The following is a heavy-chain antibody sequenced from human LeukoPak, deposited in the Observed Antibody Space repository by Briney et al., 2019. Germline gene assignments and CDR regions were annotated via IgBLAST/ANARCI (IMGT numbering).Heavy chain of an antibody. J-gene: IGHJ5*02. V-gene: IGHV3-7*01. D-gene: IGHD6-19*01. CDR1: GFTFSSYW. CDR3: ARAAGIAVAAPGELVWFDP. Sequence: GGSLRLSCAASGFTFSSYWMSWVRQAPGKGLEWVANIKQDGSEKYYVDSVKGRFTISRDNAKNSLYLQMNSLRAEDTAVYYCARAAGIAVAAPGELVWFDPWGQGTLVTVSS. CDR2: IKQDGSEK.